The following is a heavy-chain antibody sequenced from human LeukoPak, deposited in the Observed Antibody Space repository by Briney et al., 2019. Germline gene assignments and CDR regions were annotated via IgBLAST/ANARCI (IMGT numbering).Heavy chain of an antibody. CDR1: GGSISSGDYY. J-gene: IGHJ4*02. V-gene: IGHV4-30-4*01. D-gene: IGHD6-19*01. CDR3: ARDREGISRWVFDY. CDR2: IYYSGST. Sequence: SQTLSLTCTVSGGSISSGDYYWSWIRQPPGKGLVWIGYIYYSGSTYYNPSLKSRVTISVDTSKNQFSLKLSSVTAADTAVYYCARDREGISRWVFDYWGQGTLVTVSS.